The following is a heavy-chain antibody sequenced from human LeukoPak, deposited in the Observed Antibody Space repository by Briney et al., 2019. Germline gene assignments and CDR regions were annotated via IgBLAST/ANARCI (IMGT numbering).Heavy chain of an antibody. CDR2: ISSSSNYI. J-gene: IGHJ5*02. CDR3: ASVRYCSSTSCLEGALDP. D-gene: IGHD2-2*01. V-gene: IGHV3-21*01. Sequence: GGSLRLSCAASGFTFSSYSMNWVRQAPGKGLEWVSSISSSSNYIYYADSVKGRLTISRDNAKNSLYLQMNSLRAEDTAVYYCASVRYCSSTSCLEGALDPWGQGTLVTVSS. CDR1: GFTFSSYS.